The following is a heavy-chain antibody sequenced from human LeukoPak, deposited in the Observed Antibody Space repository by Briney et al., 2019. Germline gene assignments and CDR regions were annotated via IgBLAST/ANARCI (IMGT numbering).Heavy chain of an antibody. V-gene: IGHV3-23*05. CDR2: LSGSGRAT. Sequence: PGGSLRLSCAASGFTFSSYNMIWVRQAPGKGLEWVSGLSGSGRATYYAHSVKGRFTISRENSKNTMFLEMNSLRADDTAVYYCARQRVMLIGTGGTWIDPWGQGTLVTVSS. CDR1: GFTFSSYN. CDR3: ARQRVMLIGTGGTWIDP. D-gene: IGHD1-1*01. J-gene: IGHJ5*02.